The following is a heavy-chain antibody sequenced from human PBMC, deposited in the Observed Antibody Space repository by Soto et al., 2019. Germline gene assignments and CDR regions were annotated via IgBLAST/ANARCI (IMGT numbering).Heavy chain of an antibody. Sequence: GGSLRLSCAASGFTFSSYAMSWVRQAPGKGLEWVSAISGSGGSTYYADSVKGRFTISRDNSKNTLYLQMNSLRAEDTAVYYCAKDQGSYDILTGYLSFDYWGQGTLVTVSS. J-gene: IGHJ4*02. CDR2: ISGSGGST. CDR3: AKDQGSYDILTGYLSFDY. V-gene: IGHV3-23*01. CDR1: GFTFSSYA. D-gene: IGHD3-9*01.